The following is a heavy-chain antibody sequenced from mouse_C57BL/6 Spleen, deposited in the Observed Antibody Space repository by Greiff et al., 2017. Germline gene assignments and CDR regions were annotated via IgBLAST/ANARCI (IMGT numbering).Heavy chain of an antibody. Sequence: EVKLVEPGGGLVQPGGSLKLSCAASGFTFSDYYMYWVRQTPAKRLEWVAYISNGGGSTYYPDTVKGRFTISRDNAKHTLYLQMSRLKSEDTAMYYCAGPLYYGSSYDGVFDYWGQGTTLTVSS. J-gene: IGHJ2*01. D-gene: IGHD1-1*01. CDR1: GFTFSDYY. CDR3: AGPLYYGSSYDGVFDY. CDR2: ISNGGGST. V-gene: IGHV5-12*01.